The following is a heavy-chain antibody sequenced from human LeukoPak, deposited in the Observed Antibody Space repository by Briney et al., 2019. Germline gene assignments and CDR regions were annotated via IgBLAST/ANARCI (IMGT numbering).Heavy chain of an antibody. Sequence: SVKVSCKASGGTFSSYAISWVRQAPGQGLEWMGGIIPIFGTANYAQKFQGRVTITTDESTSTAYMELSSLRSEDTAVHYCASQRFLEWLFDYWGQGTLVTVSS. CDR2: IIPIFGTA. D-gene: IGHD3-3*01. CDR1: GGTFSSYA. J-gene: IGHJ4*02. V-gene: IGHV1-69*05. CDR3: ASQRFLEWLFDY.